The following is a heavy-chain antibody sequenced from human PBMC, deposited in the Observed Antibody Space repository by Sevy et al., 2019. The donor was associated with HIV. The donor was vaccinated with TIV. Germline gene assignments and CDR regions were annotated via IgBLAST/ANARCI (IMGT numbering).Heavy chain of an antibody. CDR1: GFTFSSYW. V-gene: IGHV3-7*01. Sequence: GGSLRLSCAASGFTFSSYWMSWVRQAPGKGLEWVANIKQDGSEKYYADSVKGRFTISRDNARNSLYLQMESLRAEDTAVYYCARAQQVTMLVVIGGLYFDFWGQGTLVTVSS. J-gene: IGHJ4*02. D-gene: IGHD3-22*01. CDR2: IKQDGSEK. CDR3: ARAQQVTMLVVIGGLYFDF.